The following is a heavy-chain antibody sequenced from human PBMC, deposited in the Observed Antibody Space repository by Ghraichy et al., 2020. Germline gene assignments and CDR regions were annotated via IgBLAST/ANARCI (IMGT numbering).Heavy chain of an antibody. D-gene: IGHD2-2*01. J-gene: IGHJ4*02. V-gene: IGHV4-34*01. CDR1: GGSFSGYY. CDR2: INHSGST. CDR3: ARGLIYCSSTSCYEGAADY. Sequence: SETLSLTCAVYGGSFSGYYWSWIRQPPGKGLEWIGEINHSGSTNYNPSLKSRVTISVDTSKNQFSLKLSSVTAADTAVYYCARGLIYCSSTSCYEGAADYWGQGTLVTVSS.